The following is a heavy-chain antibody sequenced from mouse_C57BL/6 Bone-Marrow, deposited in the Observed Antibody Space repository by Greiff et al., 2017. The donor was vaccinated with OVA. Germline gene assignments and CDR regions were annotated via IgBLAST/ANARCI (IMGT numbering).Heavy chain of an antibody. CDR2: INPNNGGT. Sequence: EVQLQESGPELVKPGASVKMSCKASGYTFTDYNMHWVKQSHGKSLEWIGYINPNNGGTSYNQKFKVKATLTVNKSSSTAYMELRSLTSEDSAVYYCARMDYGKPCAYWGQGTLVTVSA. J-gene: IGHJ3*01. CDR1: GYTFTDYN. CDR3: ARMDYGKPCAY. V-gene: IGHV1-22*01. D-gene: IGHD2-1*01.